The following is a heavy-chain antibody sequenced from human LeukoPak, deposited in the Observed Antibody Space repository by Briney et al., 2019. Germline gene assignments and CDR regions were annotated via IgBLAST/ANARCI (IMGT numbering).Heavy chain of an antibody. V-gene: IGHV4-34*01. Sequence: PSETLSLTCAVYGGSFSCYYWSWIRQPPGKGLEWIGEINHSGSTNYNPSLKSRVTISVDTSKNQFSLKLSSVTAADTAVYYCASRDYDFWSGYYRGFDYWGQGTLVTVSS. D-gene: IGHD3-3*01. CDR2: INHSGST. CDR1: GGSFSCYY. CDR3: ASRDYDFWSGYYRGFDY. J-gene: IGHJ4*02.